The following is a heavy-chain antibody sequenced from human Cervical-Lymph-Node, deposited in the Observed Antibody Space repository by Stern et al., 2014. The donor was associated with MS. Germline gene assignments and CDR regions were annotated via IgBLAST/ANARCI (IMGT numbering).Heavy chain of an antibody. J-gene: IGHJ6*02. D-gene: IGHD3-9*01. V-gene: IGHV1-2*06. CDR2: INPNSSGT. CDR3: ARGTYFDYYYYGMDV. Sequence: QVQLVESGAEVKKPGASVKVSCKASGYTFTGNYMHWVRQAPGQGLEWMGRINPNSSGTKYAQKFQGRVSMARDTSISTAYMELSRLRSDDTAVYYCARGTYFDYYYYGMDVWGQGTTVTVSS. CDR1: GYTFTGNY.